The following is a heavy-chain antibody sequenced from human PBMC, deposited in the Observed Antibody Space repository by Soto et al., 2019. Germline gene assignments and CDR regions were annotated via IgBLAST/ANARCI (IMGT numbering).Heavy chain of an antibody. CDR1: GFTFSSSA. V-gene: IGHV3-23*01. Sequence: EVQLLESGGGLVQPGGSLRLSCAASGFTFSSSAMSWVGQAPGKGLEWVSAISGSGGTTYYADSVKGRFTISSDNSKNTLYLQMISLRSEDTAVYYCAKNVWGITIFGGMDVWGQGTTVTVSS. D-gene: IGHD3-9*01. CDR2: ISGSGGTT. J-gene: IGHJ6*02. CDR3: AKNVWGITIFGGMDV.